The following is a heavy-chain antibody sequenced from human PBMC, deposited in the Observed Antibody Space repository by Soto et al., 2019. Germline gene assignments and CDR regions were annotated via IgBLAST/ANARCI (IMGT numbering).Heavy chain of an antibody. D-gene: IGHD6-6*01. V-gene: IGHV3-53*05. Sequence: PGGSLRLSCAASRFTVSNNYMTWVRQAPGKGLEWVSIIYSSGSTFYADSVKGRFTISRDKSNHSVHLQMNSLRFDDTALYYCAKAYSSSGHDAFDIWGRGARVTGS. CDR1: RFTVSNNY. J-gene: IGHJ3*02. CDR2: IYSSGST. CDR3: AKAYSSSGHDAFDI.